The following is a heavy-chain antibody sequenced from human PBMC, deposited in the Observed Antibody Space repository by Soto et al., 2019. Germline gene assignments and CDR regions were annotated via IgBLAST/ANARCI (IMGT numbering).Heavy chain of an antibody. Sequence: SETLSLTCAVYGGSFSGYYWSWIRQPPGKGLEWIGEINHSGSTNYNPSLKSRVTISVDTSKNQFSLKLSSVTAADTAVYYCAILDDDSWSGYYRWFVPWGQGILVAL. J-gene: IGHJ5*02. CDR1: GGSFSGYY. CDR3: AILDDDSWSGYYRWFVP. D-gene: IGHD3-3*01. V-gene: IGHV4-34*01. CDR2: INHSGST.